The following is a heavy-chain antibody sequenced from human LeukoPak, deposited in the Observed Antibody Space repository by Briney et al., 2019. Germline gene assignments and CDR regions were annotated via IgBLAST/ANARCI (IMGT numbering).Heavy chain of an antibody. Sequence: GGSLRLSCAASGFTFSDYYMSWIRQAPGKGLEWVANIKQDGGEKYYVDSVKGRFTISRDNAKNSLYLQMNSLRAEDTAVYYCARDGWAWFDPWGQGTLVTVSS. V-gene: IGHV3-7*01. CDR3: ARDGWAWFDP. D-gene: IGHD2-2*03. CDR1: GFTFSDYY. CDR2: IKQDGGEK. J-gene: IGHJ5*02.